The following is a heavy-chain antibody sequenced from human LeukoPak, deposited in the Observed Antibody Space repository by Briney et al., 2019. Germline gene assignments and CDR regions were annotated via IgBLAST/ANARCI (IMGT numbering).Heavy chain of an antibody. CDR1: GYTFTGYY. CDR3: ARDSDPSPFYYYYYMDV. J-gene: IGHJ6*03. CDR2: ISAYNGNT. V-gene: IGHV1-18*04. Sequence: GASVKVSCKASGYTFTGYYMHWVRQAPGQGLEWMGWISAYNGNTNYAQKLQGRVTMTTDTSTSTAYMELRSLRSDDTAVYYCARDSDPSPFYYYYYMDVWGKGTTVTVSS.